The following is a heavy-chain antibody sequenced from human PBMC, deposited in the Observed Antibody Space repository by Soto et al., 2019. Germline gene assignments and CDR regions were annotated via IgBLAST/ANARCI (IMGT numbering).Heavy chain of an antibody. CDR2: ISAYNGNT. D-gene: IGHD3-10*01. CDR1: GYTFTSYG. Sequence: QVQLVQSGAEVKKPGASVKVSCKASGYTFTSYGISWVRQAPGQGLEWMGWISAYNGNTNYAQKLQGRVTMTTDTSTSTAYTELRSLRSDDTAVYYCARDLGLYWFGELPHYGMDVWGQGTTVTVSS. CDR3: ARDLGLYWFGELPHYGMDV. V-gene: IGHV1-18*01. J-gene: IGHJ6*02.